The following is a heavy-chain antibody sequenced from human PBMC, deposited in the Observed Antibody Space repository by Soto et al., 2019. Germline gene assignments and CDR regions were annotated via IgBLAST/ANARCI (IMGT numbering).Heavy chain of an antibody. CDR1: GFTVSSNY. Sequence: EVQLVESVGGLIQPGGSLRLSCAASGFTVSSNYMSWVRQAPGKGLEWVSVIYSGGSTYYADSVKGRFTISRDNSKNTMYLQMNSLRAEDTAVYYCARGVVTAIPGPNWFDPWGQGTLVTVSS. D-gene: IGHD2-21*02. J-gene: IGHJ5*02. CDR2: IYSGGST. V-gene: IGHV3-53*01. CDR3: ARGVVTAIPGPNWFDP.